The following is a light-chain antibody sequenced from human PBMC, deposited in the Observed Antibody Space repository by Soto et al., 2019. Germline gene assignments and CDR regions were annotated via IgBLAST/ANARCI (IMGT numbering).Light chain of an antibody. CDR1: QSINTW. CDR2: AAS. J-gene: IGKJ2*01. CDR3: QQYPDSST. V-gene: IGKV1-5*01. Sequence: DIQMTQSPSTLSASVGARVTITCRASQSINTWLAWYQQQPGKGPTLLIYAASTLESGVPSRFSGSGSGTDFTLTISSLQPDDFASYYCQQYPDSSTFGQGTKLEI.